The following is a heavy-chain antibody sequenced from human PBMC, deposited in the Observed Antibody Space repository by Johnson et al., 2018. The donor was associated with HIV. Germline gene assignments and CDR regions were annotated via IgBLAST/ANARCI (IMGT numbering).Heavy chain of an antibody. CDR2: ISYDGGNK. Sequence: VESGGDVVQPGRSLRLSCAASGFTFSTYTMHWVRQAPGKGLEWVAVISYDGGNKYYADSLNGRFTISIDNSKNTLYLQMNSLRVDDTAMYYCAKADTMAGDAFDIWGQGTMVTVSS. CDR1: GFTFSTYT. D-gene: IGHD2-2*01. J-gene: IGHJ3*02. V-gene: IGHV3-30-3*01. CDR3: AKADTMAGDAFDI.